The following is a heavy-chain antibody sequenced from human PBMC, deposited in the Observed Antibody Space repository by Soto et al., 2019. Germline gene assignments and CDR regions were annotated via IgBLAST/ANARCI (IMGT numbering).Heavy chain of an antibody. J-gene: IGHJ4*02. V-gene: IGHV3-7*05. CDR3: ARVGAGRPFDY. Sequence: EVQLVESGGDLVQPGGSLRLSCAASGFTFSSNWMTWVRQAPGKGLQWVANVSPDGSETNYVDSVKGRLTISRDNAKNALYLQMNSLRAEDTAVYCCARVGAGRPFDYWGQGTLVTVSS. CDR1: GFTFSSNW. CDR2: VSPDGSET. D-gene: IGHD1-26*01.